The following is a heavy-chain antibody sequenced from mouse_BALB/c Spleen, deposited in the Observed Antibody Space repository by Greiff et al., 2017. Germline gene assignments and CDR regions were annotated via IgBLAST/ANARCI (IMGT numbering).Heavy chain of an antibody. CDR2: IDPANGNT. J-gene: IGHJ4*01. Sequence: EVQLQQSGAELVKPGASVKLSCTASGFNIKDTYMHWVKQRPEQGLEWIGRIDPANGNTKYDPKFQGKATITADTSSNTAYLQLSSLTSEDTAVYYCARGGYDYDVNYAMDYWGQGTSVTVSS. V-gene: IGHV14-3*02. CDR1: GFNIKDTY. CDR3: ARGGYDYDVNYAMDY. D-gene: IGHD2-4*01.